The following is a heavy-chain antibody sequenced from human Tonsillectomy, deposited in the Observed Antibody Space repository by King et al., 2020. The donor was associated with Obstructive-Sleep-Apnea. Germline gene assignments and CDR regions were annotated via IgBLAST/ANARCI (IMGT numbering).Heavy chain of an antibody. Sequence: QLQESGPGLVKPSETLSLTCTVSGASISSYYWSWIRQPPGKGLEWIGYIYYSGDTNYNPSLKRRVTISVDTSKNQFSLKLSSVTAADTAVYYCARGGWTSFDYWGQGTLVTVSS. CDR1: GASISSYY. CDR3: ARGGWTSFDY. V-gene: IGHV4-59*01. CDR2: IYYSGDT. D-gene: IGHD6-19*01. J-gene: IGHJ4*02.